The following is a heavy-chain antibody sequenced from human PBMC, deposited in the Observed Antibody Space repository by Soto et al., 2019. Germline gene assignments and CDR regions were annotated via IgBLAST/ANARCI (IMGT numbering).Heavy chain of an antibody. J-gene: IGHJ4*02. D-gene: IGHD3-10*01. CDR3: AKGRGGSGSLTPRVDF. CDR2: ISGGGDTT. CDR1: GFTFNNDA. Sequence: EVQLLESGGGLVQLWGSLRLACAASGFTFNNDAMTWVRQAPGKGLEWVSAISGGGDTTSYADPVKGRFTVSRDGSKNTLYLQMSSLRAEDTALYYCAKGRGGSGSLTPRVDFWGQGTLVTVSS. V-gene: IGHV3-23*01.